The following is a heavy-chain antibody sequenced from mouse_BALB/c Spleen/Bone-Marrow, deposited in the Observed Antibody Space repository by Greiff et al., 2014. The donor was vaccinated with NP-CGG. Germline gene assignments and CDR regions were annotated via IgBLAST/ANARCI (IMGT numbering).Heavy chain of an antibody. Sequence: EVQLQQSGPELVKPGASVKISCKASGYTFTDYNMHWVKQSHGESLEWIVYIYPHNGGNGYNQKFKNKATLTVDSSSSTAYMELRSLTSEDSAVYYCARSRGTTATTYYFDYWGQGTTLTVSS. CDR3: ARSRGTTATTYYFDY. D-gene: IGHD1-2*01. CDR1: GYTFTDYN. V-gene: IGHV1S29*02. J-gene: IGHJ2*01. CDR2: IYPHNGGN.